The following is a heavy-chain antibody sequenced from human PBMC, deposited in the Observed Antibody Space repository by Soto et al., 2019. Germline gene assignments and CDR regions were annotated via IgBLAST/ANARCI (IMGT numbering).Heavy chain of an antibody. CDR2: IKQDGSEK. J-gene: IGHJ4*02. Sequence: EVQLVESGGGLVQPGGSLRLSCAASGFTFSNYWMSWVRQAPGKGLEWVANIKQDGSEKYYVDSVKGRFTISRDNAKNSLYLQMNSLRGEDTAVDYCARVELLDYWGQGTLVTVSS. CDR3: ARVELLDY. CDR1: GFTFSNYW. V-gene: IGHV3-7*01. D-gene: IGHD1-7*01.